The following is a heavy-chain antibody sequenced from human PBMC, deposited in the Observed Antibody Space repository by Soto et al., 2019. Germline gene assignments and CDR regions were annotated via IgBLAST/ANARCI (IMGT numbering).Heavy chain of an antibody. V-gene: IGHV4-34*01. CDR2: INHSGST. CDR3: AGAVAAAATAEYFQH. Sequence: QVQLQQWGAGLLKPSETLSLTCAVYGGSFSGYYWSWIRQPPGKGLEWIGEINHSGSTNYNPSLKSRVTISVDPPKNQFSLKLSSVTAADTAVYFCAGAVAAAATAEYFQHWGQGTLVTVPS. D-gene: IGHD6-13*01. J-gene: IGHJ1*01. CDR1: GGSFSGYY.